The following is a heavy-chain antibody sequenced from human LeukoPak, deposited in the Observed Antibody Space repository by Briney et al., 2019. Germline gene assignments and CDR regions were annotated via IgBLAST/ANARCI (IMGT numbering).Heavy chain of an antibody. CDR1: DDSFSSHY. CDR2: IYTSGST. Sequence: PSETLSLTCAVSDDSFSSHYWSWIRQPAGKGLEWIGRIYTSGSTNYNPSLKSRVTMSVDTSKNQFSLKLSSVTAADTAVYYCARYYDSSGYYSQDAFDIWGQGTMVTVSS. CDR3: ARYYDSSGYYSQDAFDI. D-gene: IGHD3-22*01. V-gene: IGHV4-59*10. J-gene: IGHJ3*02.